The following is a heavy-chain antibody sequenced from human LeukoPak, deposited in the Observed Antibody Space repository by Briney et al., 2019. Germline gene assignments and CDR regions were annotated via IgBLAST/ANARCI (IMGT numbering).Heavy chain of an antibody. CDR1: GGSFSGYY. CDR2: IYTSWST. CDR3: ARVSSAGIWDY. D-gene: IGHD6-19*01. J-gene: IGHJ4*02. V-gene: IGHV4-4*07. Sequence: SETLSLTCTVSGGSFSGYYWSWIRQPAGKGLEWIGRIYTSWSTNYNPSLKSRVTMSVDTSKNQFSLKLSSVTAADTAVYYCARVSSAGIWDYWGQGTLVTVSS.